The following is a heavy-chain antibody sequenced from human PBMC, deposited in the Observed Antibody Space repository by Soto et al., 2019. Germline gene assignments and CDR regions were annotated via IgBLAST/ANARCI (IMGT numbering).Heavy chain of an antibody. V-gene: IGHV4-61*01. Sequence: QVQLQESGPGLVKPSETLSLTCTVSGGSVNSGNYYWSWIRQTPAKGLEWIGYIYQSGSTRYNPSLKSRVTISLDTSKNQFSLKLSSVTAADTAVYYCASVTIYHSYGMDVWGQGTTVTVSS. CDR3: ASVTIYHSYGMDV. CDR1: GGSVNSGNYY. CDR2: IYQSGST. D-gene: IGHD1-1*01. J-gene: IGHJ6*02.